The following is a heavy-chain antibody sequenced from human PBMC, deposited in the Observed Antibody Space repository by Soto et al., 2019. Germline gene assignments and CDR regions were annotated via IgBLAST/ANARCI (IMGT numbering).Heavy chain of an antibody. J-gene: IGHJ5*02. CDR1: GGSFSGYY. Sequence: SETLSLTCAVYGGSFSGYYWSWIRQPPGKGLEWIGEINHSGSTNYNPSLKSRVTISVDTSKNQFSLKLSSVTAADTAVYYCARGRSYDILTGYFFLKWFDPWGQGTLVTVSS. CDR3: ARGRSYDILTGYFFLKWFDP. V-gene: IGHV4-34*01. CDR2: INHSGST. D-gene: IGHD3-9*01.